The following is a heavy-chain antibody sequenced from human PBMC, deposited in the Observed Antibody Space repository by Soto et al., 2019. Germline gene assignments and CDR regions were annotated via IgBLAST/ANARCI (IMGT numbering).Heavy chain of an antibody. D-gene: IGHD2-21*02. J-gene: IGHJ5*01. CDR2: IFHTGHV. Sequence: PSETLSLTCAVSGYSISNGYYWGWVRQPPGKGLEWIGSIFHTGHVHYNPSLESRVTISMDTSRNQFSLKVSAVTAADTAIYYCARDVGVVVTAVGWFDSWGQGALVTVSS. CDR3: ARDVGVVVTAVGWFDS. V-gene: IGHV4-38-2*02. CDR1: GYSISNGYY.